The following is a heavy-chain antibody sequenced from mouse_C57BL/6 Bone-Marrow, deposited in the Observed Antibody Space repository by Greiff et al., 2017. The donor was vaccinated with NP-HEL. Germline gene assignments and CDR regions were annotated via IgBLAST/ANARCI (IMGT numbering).Heavy chain of an antibody. V-gene: IGHV1-69*01. CDR2: IDPSDSYT. Sequence: QVQLKQPGAELVMPGASVKLSCKASGYTFTSYWMHWVKQRPGQGLEWIGEIDPSDSYTNYNQKFKGKSTLTVDKSSSTAYMQLSSLTSEDSAVYYCARGGSYYGSSWFAYWGQGTLVTVSA. CDR1: GYTFTSYW. J-gene: IGHJ3*01. CDR3: ARGGSYYGSSWFAY. D-gene: IGHD1-1*01.